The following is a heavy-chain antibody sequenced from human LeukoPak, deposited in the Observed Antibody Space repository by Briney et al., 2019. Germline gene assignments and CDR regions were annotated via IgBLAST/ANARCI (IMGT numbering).Heavy chain of an antibody. V-gene: IGHV4-4*07. Sequence: SETLSLTCTVSGGFINNYYWSWIRQPAGKGLEWIGRIYTRGSTNYNPSLKSRVTMSVDTSKNQFSLKLSSVTAADTAVYYCARGRYCSADICSGGDAFDIWGQGTMVSVSS. CDR3: ARGRYCSADICSGGDAFDI. J-gene: IGHJ3*02. D-gene: IGHD2-15*01. CDR1: GGFINNYY. CDR2: IYTRGST.